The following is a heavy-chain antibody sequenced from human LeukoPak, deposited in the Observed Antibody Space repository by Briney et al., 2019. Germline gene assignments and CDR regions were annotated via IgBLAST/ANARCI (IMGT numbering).Heavy chain of an antibody. V-gene: IGHV1-2*02. Sequence: ASVKVPCKASGYTLTDYYMHWVRQAPGQGLEWMGWINPNSGGTYYVQKFQGRVTMTRDTSISTTYMELSRLTSDDTAVYYCARGAYAEYFQYWGQGTLVTVSS. D-gene: IGHD4-17*01. CDR1: GYTLTDYY. CDR3: ARGAYAEYFQY. CDR2: INPNSGGT. J-gene: IGHJ1*01.